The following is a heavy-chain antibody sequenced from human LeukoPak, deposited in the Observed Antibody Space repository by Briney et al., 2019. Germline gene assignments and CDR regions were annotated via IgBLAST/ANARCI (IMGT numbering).Heavy chain of an antibody. Sequence: GGSLRLSCAASGFTFSSYGMHWVRQAPGKGLEWVAVISYDGSNKYFADSVKGRFTISRDNSKNTLYLQMNGLRAEDTAVYYCAKDSGIAVAGTLRAFDIWGQGTMVTVSS. J-gene: IGHJ3*02. D-gene: IGHD6-19*01. V-gene: IGHV3-30*18. CDR3: AKDSGIAVAGTLRAFDI. CDR2: ISYDGSNK. CDR1: GFTFSSYG.